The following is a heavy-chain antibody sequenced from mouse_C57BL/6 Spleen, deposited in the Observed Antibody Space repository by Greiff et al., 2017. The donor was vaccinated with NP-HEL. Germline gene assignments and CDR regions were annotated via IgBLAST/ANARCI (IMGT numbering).Heavy chain of an antibody. D-gene: IGHD2-10*02. Sequence: VQLQQSGPGLVKPSQSLSLTCSVTGYSITSGYYWNWIRQFPGNKLEWMGYISYDGSNNYNPSLKNRISITRDTSKNQFFLKLNSLTTEDTATYYCARIPYGNYGGDYAMDYWGQGTSVTVSS. CDR3: ARIPYGNYGGDYAMDY. CDR2: ISYDGSN. CDR1: GYSITSGYY. J-gene: IGHJ4*01. V-gene: IGHV3-6*01.